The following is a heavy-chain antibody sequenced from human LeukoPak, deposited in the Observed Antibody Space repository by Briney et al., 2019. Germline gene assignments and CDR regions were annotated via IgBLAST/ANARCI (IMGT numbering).Heavy chain of an antibody. V-gene: IGHV3-11*01. CDR1: GCTFSDYY. CDR3: VRTTYYNDSSGYYIPGGMDV. J-gene: IGHJ6*02. Sequence: GGALRLSCAASGCTFSDYYMSWIRQAPGKGLEGVSDISTCCSTIYYADSVKGRFAISRDNAKASLYLQINSLTAEDTAVYYCVRTTYYNDSSGYYIPGGMDVWGQGTTVTVTS. CDR2: ISTCCSTI. D-gene: IGHD3-22*01.